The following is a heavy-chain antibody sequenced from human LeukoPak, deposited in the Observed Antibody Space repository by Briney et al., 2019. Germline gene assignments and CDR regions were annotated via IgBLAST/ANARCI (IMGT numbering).Heavy chain of an antibody. CDR3: ARERELERRTPFDP. V-gene: IGHV3-23*01. CDR2: ISVSGGST. CDR1: GFTFSTSA. J-gene: IGHJ5*02. Sequence: GGSLRLSCAASGFTFSTSAMNWVRQAPGKGLEWVSAISVSGGSTYYADSVKGRFTISRDNSKNTLYLQMNSLRAEDTAVYYCARERELERRTPFDPWGQGTLVTVSS. D-gene: IGHD1-1*01.